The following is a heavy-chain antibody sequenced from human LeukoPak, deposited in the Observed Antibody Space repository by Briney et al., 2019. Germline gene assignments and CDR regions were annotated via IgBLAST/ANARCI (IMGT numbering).Heavy chain of an antibody. V-gene: IGHV3-30-3*01. CDR1: GFTFSRYA. Sequence: PGGSLRLSCAASGFTFSRYAMHWVRQAPGKGLEWVAVISYDGSNEYYADSVKGRFTISRDNSKNTLYLQMNSLRAEDTAVYYCASSHSSGWYYFDYWGQGTLVTVSS. CDR3: ASSHSSGWYYFDY. D-gene: IGHD6-19*01. J-gene: IGHJ4*02. CDR2: ISYDGSNE.